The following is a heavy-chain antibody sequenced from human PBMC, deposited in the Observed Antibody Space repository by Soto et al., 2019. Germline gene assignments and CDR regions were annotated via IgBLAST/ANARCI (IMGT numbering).Heavy chain of an antibody. CDR1: GFTFSSYS. J-gene: IGHJ6*02. CDR2: ISSSSSTI. Sequence: EVQLVESGGGLVQPGGSLRLSCAASGFTFSSYSMNWVRQAPGKGLEWVSYISSSSSTIYYADSVKGRFTISRDNAKNSLYLQMNSLRDEDTAVYYCAREYYDFWSGPNYYYYGMDVWGQGTTVTVSS. V-gene: IGHV3-48*02. D-gene: IGHD3-3*01. CDR3: AREYYDFWSGPNYYYYGMDV.